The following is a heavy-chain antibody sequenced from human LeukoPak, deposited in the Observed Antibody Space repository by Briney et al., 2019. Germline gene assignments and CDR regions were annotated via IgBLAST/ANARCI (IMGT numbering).Heavy chain of an antibody. J-gene: IGHJ4*02. CDR1: GYTVTSYG. V-gene: IGHV1-18*01. CDR2: ISAYNGNT. D-gene: IGHD1-7*01. CDR3: ARGGLELRRDFDT. Sequence: GASVRVSCKASGYTVTSYGISWVRQAPGQGLEWMGWISAYNGNTNYAQKLQGRVTMTTDTFTSTAYMELRSLRSDDTAVFYCARGGLELRRDFDTWGQGTLVTVSS.